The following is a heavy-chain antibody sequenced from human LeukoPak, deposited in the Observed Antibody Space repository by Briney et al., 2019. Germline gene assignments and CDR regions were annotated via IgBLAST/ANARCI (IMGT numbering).Heavy chain of an antibody. CDR3: AKDWLILTGRNCFDP. Sequence: AASLKVSCKASGYTFNNYGISWVRQAPGQGLVWMGWVSSYNGDTNYAQKFQGRVTMSTDTSTRTAYMELRSLRFDDTAIYYCAKDWLILTGRNCFDPWGQGTLVTVSS. CDR2: VSSYNGDT. J-gene: IGHJ5*02. D-gene: IGHD3-9*01. V-gene: IGHV1-18*01. CDR1: GYTFNNYG.